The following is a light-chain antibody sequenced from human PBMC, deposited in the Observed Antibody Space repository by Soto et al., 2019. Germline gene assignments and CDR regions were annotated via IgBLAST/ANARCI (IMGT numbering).Light chain of an antibody. CDR1: QSVNNY. V-gene: IGKV3-11*01. CDR2: DVS. J-gene: IGKJ4*01. Sequence: EIVLTQSPATLSLSPGEGATLSCRASQSVNNYLAWYQQRPGQAPRPLIYDVSNRATGVPARFSGRGSATDFTLTIISLEPEDFAIYSCQQRSSWPLTFGGGTKVEIK. CDR3: QQRSSWPLT.